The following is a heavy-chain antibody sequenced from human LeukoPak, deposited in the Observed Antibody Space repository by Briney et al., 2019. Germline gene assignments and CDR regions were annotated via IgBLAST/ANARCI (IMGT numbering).Heavy chain of an antibody. CDR2: ISSSSSYI. Sequence: GGSLRLSCAATGFTFSSYSMNWVRQAPGKGLEWVSSISSSSSYIYYADSVKGRFTISRDNAKNSLYLQMNSLRAEDTAVYYCARGRSIYCSSTSCYHPAFDPWGQGTLVTVSS. J-gene: IGHJ5*02. CDR1: GFTFSSYS. D-gene: IGHD2-2*01. V-gene: IGHV3-21*01. CDR3: ARGRSIYCSSTSCYHPAFDP.